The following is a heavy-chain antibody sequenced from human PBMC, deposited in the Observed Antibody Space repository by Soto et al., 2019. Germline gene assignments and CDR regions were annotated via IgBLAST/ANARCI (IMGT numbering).Heavy chain of an antibody. V-gene: IGHV3-30*03. CDR3: ATSARGEYQLGDWFDP. J-gene: IGHJ5*02. D-gene: IGHD2-2*01. Sequence: QVQLVESGGGVVQPGRSLRLSCAASGFTFSSYGMHWVRQAPGKGLEWVAVISYDGSNKYYADSVKGRFTISRDNSKNTLYLQMNSLRAEDTAVYYCATSARGEYQLGDWFDPWGQGTLVTVSS. CDR2: ISYDGSNK. CDR1: GFTFSSYG.